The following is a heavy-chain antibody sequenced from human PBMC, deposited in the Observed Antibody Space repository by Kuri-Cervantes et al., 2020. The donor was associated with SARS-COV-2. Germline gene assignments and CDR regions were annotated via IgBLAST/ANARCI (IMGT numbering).Heavy chain of an antibody. Sequence: ASVKVSCKAPETTFPNYDINWARQATGQGLEWMGMVKTNSGNTLYAQIFQGRVTMTRDTSTSTVYMELSSLRSEDTAVYYCAREDRGCWGGDCYRDAFDIWGQGTMVTVSS. V-gene: IGHV1-8*01. D-gene: IGHD2-21*01. J-gene: IGHJ3*02. CDR3: AREDRGCWGGDCYRDAFDI. CDR2: VKTNSGNT. CDR1: ETTFPNYD.